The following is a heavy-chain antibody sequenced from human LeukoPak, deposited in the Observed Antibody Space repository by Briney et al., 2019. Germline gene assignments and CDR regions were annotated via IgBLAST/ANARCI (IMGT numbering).Heavy chain of an antibody. V-gene: IGHV3-74*01. CDR3: TRDSRSYGLHGFDC. D-gene: IGHD5-18*01. Sequence: GGSLRLSCAASGFTFSSYWMHWVRQAPGKGLVWVSRINSDGSSTSYADSVKGRFTISRDNAKNTLYLQMNSLRAEDTAVYYCTRDSRSYGLHGFDCWGQGTLVTVSS. J-gene: IGHJ4*02. CDR2: INSDGSST. CDR1: GFTFSSYW.